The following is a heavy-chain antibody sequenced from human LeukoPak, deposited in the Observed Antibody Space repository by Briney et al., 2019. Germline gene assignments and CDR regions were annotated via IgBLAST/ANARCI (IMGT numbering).Heavy chain of an antibody. J-gene: IGHJ4*02. D-gene: IGHD6-19*01. Sequence: GGSLRLSCAASGFTFSSYWMRWFRQAPGKGPVWVSRINSDGSNTNYADSVQGRFTISRDNAKNTLYLQMNSLRAEDTAVYYCVRGSSGWHGQDYWGQGTLVNVSS. CDR2: INSDGSNT. CDR3: VRGSSGWHGQDY. CDR1: GFTFSSYW. V-gene: IGHV3-74*01.